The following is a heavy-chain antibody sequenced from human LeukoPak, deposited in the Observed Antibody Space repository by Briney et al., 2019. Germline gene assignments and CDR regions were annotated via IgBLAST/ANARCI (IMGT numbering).Heavy chain of an antibody. J-gene: IGHJ4*02. CDR2: ISGSGGST. D-gene: IGHD3-9*01. CDR1: GFTFSSYA. V-gene: IGHV3-23*01. CDR3: AKDVQAYDILTGYYFTGDY. Sequence: GGSLRLSCAASGFTFSSYAMSWVRQAPGKGLEWVSAISGSGGSTYYADSVKGRFTISRDNSKNTLYLQMNSLRAEDTAVYYCAKDVQAYDILTGYYFTGDYRGQGTLVTVSS.